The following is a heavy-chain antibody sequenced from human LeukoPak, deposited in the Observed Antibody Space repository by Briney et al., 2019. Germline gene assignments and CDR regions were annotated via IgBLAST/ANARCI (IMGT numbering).Heavy chain of an antibody. J-gene: IGHJ4*02. V-gene: IGHV4-34*01. D-gene: IGHD3-22*01. Sequence: SETLSLTCAVYGGSFSGYYWSWIRQPPGKGLEWIGEINHSGSTNYNPSLKSRVTISVDTSKNQFSLKLSSVTAADTAVYYCARATMIVVDYSGQGTLVTVSS. CDR3: ARATMIVVDY. CDR2: INHSGST. CDR1: GGSFSGYY.